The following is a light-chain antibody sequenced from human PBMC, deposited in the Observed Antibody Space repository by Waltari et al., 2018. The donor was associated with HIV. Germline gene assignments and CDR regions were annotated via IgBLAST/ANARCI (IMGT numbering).Light chain of an antibody. CDR1: SSNIGADYH. Sequence: QSVLTQPPSLSGAPGQTVTISCTGTSSNIGADYHVHWYQQLPGTAPKLLLYGNTIRPSGVPDRVSGSKSGTSASLAITGLQADDEADYYCQSYDSSLSAWVFGGGTKLTVL. V-gene: IGLV1-40*01. CDR3: QSYDSSLSAWV. J-gene: IGLJ3*02. CDR2: GNT.